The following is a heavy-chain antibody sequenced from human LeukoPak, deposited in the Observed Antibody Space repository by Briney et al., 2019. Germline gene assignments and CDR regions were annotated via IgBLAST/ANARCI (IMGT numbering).Heavy chain of an antibody. CDR2: IYTSGST. V-gene: IGHV4-61*02. D-gene: IGHD6-19*01. CDR3: ARDPFRWLTDY. CDR1: GGSISSGSYY. Sequence: SETLSLTCTFSGGSISSGSYYWIWIRQPAGKGLEWIGRIYTSGSTNYNPSLTSRVTISVDTSKNQFSLKLSSVTSADTPVYYCARDPFRWLTDYWGQGTLVTVSS. J-gene: IGHJ4*02.